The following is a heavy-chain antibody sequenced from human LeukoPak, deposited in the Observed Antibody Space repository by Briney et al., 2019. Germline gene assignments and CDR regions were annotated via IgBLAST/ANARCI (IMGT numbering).Heavy chain of an antibody. Sequence: SETLYLTCAVYGESFSDYSWSWIRQSPEKRLEWPGEINYSGSPNYNPSLKSRATISVDTTKNQFSLTLSSVTAADTAVYYFGRLGYMHYFDSSGSYHPNFLDYWGQGTLVSVSS. V-gene: IGHV4-34*01. D-gene: IGHD3-22*01. CDR3: GRLGYMHYFDSSGSYHPNFLDY. CDR1: GESFSDYS. J-gene: IGHJ4*02. CDR2: INYSGSP.